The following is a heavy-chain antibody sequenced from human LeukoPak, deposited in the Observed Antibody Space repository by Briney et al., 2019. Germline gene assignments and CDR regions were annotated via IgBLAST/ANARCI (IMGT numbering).Heavy chain of an antibody. D-gene: IGHD3-10*01. J-gene: IGHJ5*02. CDR2: LSYSGST. CDR3: AREGGRHFTMVRGVIPNWFDP. Sequence: SETLSLTCTVSGGSVSSSSYYWSWIRQPPGKGLEWIGYLSYSGSTNYNPSLKSRVSISVDTSKNQFSLKLSSVTAADTAVYYCAREGGRHFTMVRGVIPNWFDPWGQGTLVTVSS. V-gene: IGHV4-61*01. CDR1: GGSVSSSSYY.